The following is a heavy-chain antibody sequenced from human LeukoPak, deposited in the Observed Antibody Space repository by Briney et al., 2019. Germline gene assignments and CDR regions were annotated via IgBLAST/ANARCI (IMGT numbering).Heavy chain of an antibody. D-gene: IGHD3-22*01. Sequence: GSSVKVSCKASGGTFSSYAISWVRQAPGQGLEWMGGIIPIFGTANYAQKFQGRVTITTDESTSTAYMELSSLRSEDTAVYYCASSTANYYDSSGYYYEYYFDYWGQGTLVTVSS. CDR1: GGTFSSYA. J-gene: IGHJ4*02. V-gene: IGHV1-69*05. CDR2: IIPIFGTA. CDR3: ASSTANYYDSSGYYYEYYFDY.